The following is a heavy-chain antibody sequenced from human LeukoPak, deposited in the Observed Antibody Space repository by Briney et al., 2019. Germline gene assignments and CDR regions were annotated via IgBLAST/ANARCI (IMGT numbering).Heavy chain of an antibody. D-gene: IGHD3-10*01. CDR2: MNPINGNT. Sequence: ASVKVSCKATGFTFTNYDINWVRQATGQGLEWMGWMNPINGNTGYAQKFQGRVTMTRDTSISTAYMELRSLTSEDTAVYYCVRDGAGGAIGLKYWFAPWGQGTLVPVSS. V-gene: IGHV1-8*01. CDR1: GFTFTNYD. J-gene: IGHJ5*02. CDR3: VRDGAGGAIGLKYWFAP.